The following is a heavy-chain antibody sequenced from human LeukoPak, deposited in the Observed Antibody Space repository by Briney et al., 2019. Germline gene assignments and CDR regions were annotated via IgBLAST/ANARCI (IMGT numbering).Heavy chain of an antibody. D-gene: IGHD4-17*01. CDR3: AADGTLTTVTTLAY. CDR1: EFTFSSYS. CDR2: ISSSSYI. J-gene: IGHJ4*02. V-gene: IGHV3-21*01. Sequence: GGSLRLSCAASEFTFSSYSMNWVRQAPGKGLEWVSSISSSSYIYYADSVKGRFTISRDNAKNSLYLQMNSLRAEDAAVYYCAADGTLTTVTTLAYWGQGTLVTVSS.